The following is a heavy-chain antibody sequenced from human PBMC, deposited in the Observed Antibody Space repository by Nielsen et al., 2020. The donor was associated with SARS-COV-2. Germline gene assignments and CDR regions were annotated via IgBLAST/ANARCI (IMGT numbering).Heavy chain of an antibody. CDR2: IYYSGST. V-gene: IGHV4-31*03. Sequence: LRLSCTVSGGSISSGGYYWSWIRQHPGKGLEWIGYIYYSGSTYYNPSLKSRVTISVDKSKNQFSLKLSSVTAADTAVYYCASAEQWLRVINWFDPWGQGTLVTVSS. D-gene: IGHD6-19*01. J-gene: IGHJ5*02. CDR3: ASAEQWLRVINWFDP. CDR1: GGSISSGGYY.